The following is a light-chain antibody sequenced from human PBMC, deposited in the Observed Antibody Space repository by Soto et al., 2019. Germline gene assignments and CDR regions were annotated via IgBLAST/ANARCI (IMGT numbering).Light chain of an antibody. Sequence: QSVLTQPPSVSGAPGQRVTISCTGSDSNIGARYHVHWYQQLPGKAPRLIIYGNSNRPSGVPDRFSGSKSGSSASLAISWLQADDEATYYCQSYDSNLSGRVFGEGTQLTVL. CDR3: QSYDSNLSGRV. CDR1: DSNIGARYH. CDR2: GNS. J-gene: IGLJ3*02. V-gene: IGLV1-40*01.